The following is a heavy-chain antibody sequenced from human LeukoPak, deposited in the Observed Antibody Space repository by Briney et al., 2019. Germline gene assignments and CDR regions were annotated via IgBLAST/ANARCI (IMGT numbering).Heavy chain of an antibody. CDR2: IYSGGST. CDR3: ARVGTAMVLDY. Sequence: PGGSLSLSCAASGFPVSSNYMSWVRQAPGKGLEWVSVIYSGGSTYYADSVKGRFTISRDNSKNTLYLRMNSLRAEDTAVYYCARVGTAMVLDYWGQGTLVTVSS. CDR1: GFPVSSNY. V-gene: IGHV3-53*01. D-gene: IGHD5-18*01. J-gene: IGHJ4*02.